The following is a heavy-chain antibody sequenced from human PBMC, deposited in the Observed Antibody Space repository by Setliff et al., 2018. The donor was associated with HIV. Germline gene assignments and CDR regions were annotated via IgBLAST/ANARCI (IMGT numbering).Heavy chain of an antibody. CDR3: ARRSGYAEDY. V-gene: IGHV4-34*01. J-gene: IGHJ4*02. CDR2: INHSGST. CDR1: GGSFSGCY. Sequence: PSETLSLTCAVYGGSFSGCYWSWIRQPPGKGLEWIGEINHSGSTNYNPSLKSRVTMSVDPSKNQFSLKLTSVTAADTAVYYCARRSGYAEDYWGQGTLVTVSS. D-gene: IGHD5-12*01.